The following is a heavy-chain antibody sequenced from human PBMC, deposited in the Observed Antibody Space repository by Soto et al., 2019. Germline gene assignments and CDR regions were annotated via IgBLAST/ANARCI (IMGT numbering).Heavy chain of an antibody. CDR1: GGSICSGGYY. V-gene: IGHV4-31*03. J-gene: IGHJ5*02. CDR3: ASWYYYDSSGYGWWFDP. Sequence: PSETLSLTCTVSGGSICSGGYYWSWIRQHPGKGLEWIGYIYYSGSTYYNPSLKSRVTISVDTSKNQFSLKLSSVTAADTAVYYCASWYYYDSSGYGWWFDPWGQGTLVTVSS. D-gene: IGHD3-22*01. CDR2: IYYSGST.